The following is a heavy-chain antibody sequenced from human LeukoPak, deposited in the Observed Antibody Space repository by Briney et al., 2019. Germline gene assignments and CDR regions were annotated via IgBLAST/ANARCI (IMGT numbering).Heavy chain of an antibody. J-gene: IGHJ4*02. CDR1: GGSISSYY. Sequence: PSETLSLTCTVSGGSISSYYWSWIRQPPGKGLEWIGYIYYSGSTNYNPSLKSRVTISVDTSKNQFSLKLSSVTAADTAVYYCARWAQDWGQGTLVTVSS. CDR3: ARWAQD. V-gene: IGHV4-59*01. CDR2: IYYSGST.